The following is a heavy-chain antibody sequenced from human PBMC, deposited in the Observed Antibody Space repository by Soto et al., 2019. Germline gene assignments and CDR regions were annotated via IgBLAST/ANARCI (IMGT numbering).Heavy chain of an antibody. CDR3: ARGEEYYYDSSGFFDY. Sequence: QVQLVESGGGVVQPGRSLRLSCAASGFTFRNYAMYWVRQAPGKGLDWVALISYDGSNKYYVDSVKGRFTISRDNSKNTLYLQMNSLRAEDTAVYYCARGEEYYYDSSGFFDYWGQGTLVTVAS. D-gene: IGHD3-22*01. CDR2: ISYDGSNK. V-gene: IGHV3-30-3*01. J-gene: IGHJ4*02. CDR1: GFTFRNYA.